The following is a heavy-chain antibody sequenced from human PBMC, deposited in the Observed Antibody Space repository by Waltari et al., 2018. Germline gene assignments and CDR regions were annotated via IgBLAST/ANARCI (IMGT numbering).Heavy chain of an antibody. J-gene: IGHJ3*02. Sequence: QVQLVQSGAEVKTPGASVKVSCTASGYTFTGYYMHWVRQAPGQGLEWMGWINPNSGGTNDAQKFQGRVTMTRDTSISTAYMELSRLRSDDTAVYYCARDGDSGSYRDAFDIWGQGTMVTVSS. V-gene: IGHV1-2*02. D-gene: IGHD3-10*01. CDR1: GYTFTGYY. CDR3: ARDGDSGSYRDAFDI. CDR2: INPNSGGT.